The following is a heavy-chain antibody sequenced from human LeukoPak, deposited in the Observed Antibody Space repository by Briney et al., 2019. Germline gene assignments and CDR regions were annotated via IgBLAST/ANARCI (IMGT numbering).Heavy chain of an antibody. CDR1: GGSISSFY. Sequence: SETLSLTCTVSGGSISSFYWSWTRQPPGKGLEWIGYIYYSGSTNYNPSLKRRVTISENTSNNQFSLKMSSVTAADTAVYYCARRGGGNSHYYYYGMDVWGQGTTVTVYS. V-gene: IGHV4-59*08. CDR2: IYYSGST. D-gene: IGHD4-23*01. J-gene: IGHJ6*02. CDR3: ARRGGGNSHYYYYGMDV.